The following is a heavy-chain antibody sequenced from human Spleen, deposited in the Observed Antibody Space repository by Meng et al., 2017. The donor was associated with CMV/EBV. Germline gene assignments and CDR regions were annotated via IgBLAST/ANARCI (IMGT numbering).Heavy chain of an antibody. CDR1: GDSVSSNSAA. D-gene: IGHD5-12*01. V-gene: IGHV6-1*01. CDR3: AREGGVDIVATIRGYFDY. J-gene: IGHJ4*02. CDR2: TYYRSKWYN. Sequence: SETLSLTCAISGDSVSSNSAAWNWIRQSPSRGLEWLGRTYYRSKWYNDYAVSVKSRITINPDTSKNQFSLQLNSVTPEDTAVYYCAREGGVDIVATIRGYFDYWGQGTLVTVSS.